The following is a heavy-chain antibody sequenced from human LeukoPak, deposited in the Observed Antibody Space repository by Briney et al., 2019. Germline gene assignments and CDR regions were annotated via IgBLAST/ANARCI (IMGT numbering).Heavy chain of an antibody. CDR3: ARDAATSVGMPHY. V-gene: IGHV3-33*01. Sequence: GGSLRLSCVASGFTFSSYGMRWVRQAPGKGLEWVAIIWSDGSTKYYVGSVKGRFTISRDSSKSTLYLQMNSLRAEDTAVYYCARDAATSVGMPHYWGQGTVVTVSS. J-gene: IGHJ4*02. CDR1: GFTFSSYG. CDR2: IWSDGSTK. D-gene: IGHD2-2*01.